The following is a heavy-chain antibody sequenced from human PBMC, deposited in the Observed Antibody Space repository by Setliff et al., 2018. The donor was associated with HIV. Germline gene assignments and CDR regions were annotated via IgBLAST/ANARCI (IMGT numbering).Heavy chain of an antibody. CDR2: ITDDGTA. D-gene: IGHD2-8*01. Sequence: PSETLSLTCAVYGGSLTNYYWSWIRQSPGKGLEWIGAITDDGTATYTSSLKSRVTISLDTSKKQLSLKVTSVTAADTAIYYCARGRSCESDWCWLYYNYYYGMDVWAQGTAVTVSS. CDR3: ARGRSCESDWCWLYYNYYYGMDV. CDR1: GGSLTNYY. V-gene: IGHV4-34*01. J-gene: IGHJ6*02.